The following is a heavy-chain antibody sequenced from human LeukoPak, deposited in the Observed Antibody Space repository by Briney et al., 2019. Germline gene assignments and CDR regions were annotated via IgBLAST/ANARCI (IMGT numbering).Heavy chain of an antibody. J-gene: IGHJ4*02. CDR1: GFTFSNYW. Sequence: PGGSLRLSCAASGFTFSNYWMSWVRQAPETGLEWVANIKPDGSETYSVDSVKGRFTISRDNAKNSLYLQMNSLRAEDTAVYYCARDPYCYDSGGYGYWGQGTLVTVSS. D-gene: IGHD3-22*01. V-gene: IGHV3-7*03. CDR2: IKPDGSET. CDR3: ARDPYCYDSGGYGY.